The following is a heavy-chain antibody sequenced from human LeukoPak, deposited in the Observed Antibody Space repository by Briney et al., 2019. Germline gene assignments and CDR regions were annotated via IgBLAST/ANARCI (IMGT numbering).Heavy chain of an antibody. V-gene: IGHV3-48*01. D-gene: IGHD5-18*01. Sequence: GGSLRLSCAASGFTFSSYSMNWVRQAPGKGLEWVSYISSSSSTIYYADSVKGRFTISRDNAKNSLYLQMNSLRAEDTAVYYCARAGGYSYGYCDYWGQGTLVTVSS. CDR3: ARAGGYSYGYCDY. CDR2: ISSSSSTI. CDR1: GFTFSSYS. J-gene: IGHJ4*02.